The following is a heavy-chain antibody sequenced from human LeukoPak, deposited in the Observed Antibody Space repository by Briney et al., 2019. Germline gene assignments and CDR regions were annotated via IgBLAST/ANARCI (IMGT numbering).Heavy chain of an antibody. J-gene: IGHJ4*02. D-gene: IGHD6-6*01. CDR2: ISSTSRST. CDR1: GFTFSTFS. Sequence: PGGSLRLSCAASGFTFSTFSMNWVRRAPGKRLEWLSYISSTSRSTYYAASVKGRFIISRDNANNSLYLQLSGLKVEDTAVYYCARDRPPRPFDYWGPGVLVTVSS. V-gene: IGHV3-48*01. CDR3: ARDRPPRPFDY.